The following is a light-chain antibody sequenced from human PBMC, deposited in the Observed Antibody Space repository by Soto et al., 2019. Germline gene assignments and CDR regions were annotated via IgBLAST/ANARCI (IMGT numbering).Light chain of an antibody. CDR1: QSVSNDY. Sequence: EMVLTQSPGTLSLSPGDRAPLSCRASQSVSNDYVAWVQQKPGQTPRLLIYSVSSRATGIPDRFSGSGSGTDFTLTITRLEPEDFAVYYCQQYVTSSPRTFGQGTKVDIK. V-gene: IGKV3-20*01. CDR3: QQYVTSSPRT. J-gene: IGKJ1*01. CDR2: SVS.